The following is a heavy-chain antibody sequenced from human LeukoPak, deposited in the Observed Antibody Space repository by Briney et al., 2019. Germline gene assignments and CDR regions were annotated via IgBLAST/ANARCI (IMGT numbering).Heavy chain of an antibody. V-gene: IGHV5-51*01. CDR3: ARGRFPNWFDP. D-gene: IGHD3-3*01. CDR2: IYPGDSDT. Sequence: GESLRISSKGSGYSFTTYWIGWVRQMPGKGLEWVGIIYPGDSDTRYSPSFQGQVTISADKSISTAYLQWSSLKASDTAMYYCARGRFPNWFDPWGQGALVTVSS. CDR1: GYSFTTYW. J-gene: IGHJ5*02.